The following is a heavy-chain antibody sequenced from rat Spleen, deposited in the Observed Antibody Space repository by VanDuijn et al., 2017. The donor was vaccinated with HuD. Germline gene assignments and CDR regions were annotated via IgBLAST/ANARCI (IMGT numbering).Heavy chain of an antibody. CDR1: GFTFNNYW. CDR3: ARHEDYGGYSRDYFGY. J-gene: IGHJ2*01. Sequence: EVQLVESGGGLVQPGRSLKLSCVASGFTFNNYWMTWIRQAPGKGLEWVATIIYDGSRTYYRDSVKGRFTISRDNAKSTLYLLMNSLRSEDTATYYCARHEDYGGYSRDYFGYWGQGVMVTVSS. D-gene: IGHD1-11*01. V-gene: IGHV5-31*01. CDR2: IIYDGSRT.